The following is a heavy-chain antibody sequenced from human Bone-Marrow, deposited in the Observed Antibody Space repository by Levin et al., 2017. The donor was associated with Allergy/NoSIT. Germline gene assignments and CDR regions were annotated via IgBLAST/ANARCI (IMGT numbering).Heavy chain of an antibody. V-gene: IGHV3-30*18. Sequence: GESLKISCAASGFTFSSYGMHWVRQAPGKGLEWVAVISYDGSNKYYADSVKGRFTISRDNSKNTLYLQMNSLRAEDTAVYYCAKVANWNDYYYGMDVWGQGTTVTVSS. J-gene: IGHJ6*02. CDR2: ISYDGSNK. CDR1: GFTFSSYG. D-gene: IGHD1-1*01. CDR3: AKVANWNDYYYGMDV.